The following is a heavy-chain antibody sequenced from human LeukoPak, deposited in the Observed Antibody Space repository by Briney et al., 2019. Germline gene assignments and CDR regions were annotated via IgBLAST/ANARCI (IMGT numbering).Heavy chain of an antibody. CDR2: IYYSGST. V-gene: IGHV4-4*07. D-gene: IGHD2-2*01. Sequence: SETLSLTCTVSGDSISSYFWSWIRQPAGKGLEWIGRIYYSGSTNYNPSLTSRVTMSVDTSKNQFSLKLTSVTAADTAVYYCARAMSYVVVPAAMSGATDYWGQGTLVTVSS. J-gene: IGHJ4*02. CDR1: GDSISSYF. CDR3: ARAMSYVVVPAAMSGATDY.